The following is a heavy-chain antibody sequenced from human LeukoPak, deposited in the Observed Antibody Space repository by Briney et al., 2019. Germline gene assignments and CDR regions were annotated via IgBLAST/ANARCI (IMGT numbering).Heavy chain of an antibody. Sequence: PSETLSLTCTVSGVSISSSSYYWGWIRQPPGKGLEWIGSIYYSGSTYYNPSLKSRVTISVDTSKNQLSLKLSSVTAADTAVYYCASTWGSSSWYAHYFDYWGQGTLVTVSS. CDR1: GVSISSSSYY. CDR3: ASTWGSSSWYAHYFDY. V-gene: IGHV4-39*07. D-gene: IGHD6-13*01. J-gene: IGHJ4*02. CDR2: IYYSGST.